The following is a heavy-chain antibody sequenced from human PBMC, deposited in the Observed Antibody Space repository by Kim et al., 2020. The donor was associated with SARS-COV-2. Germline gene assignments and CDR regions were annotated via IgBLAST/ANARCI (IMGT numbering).Heavy chain of an antibody. CDR3: ARDNLYFDY. Sequence: SEKYYVDSVKGRFTISRDNAKNSLYLQMNSLRAEDTAVYYCARDNLYFDYWGQGTLVTVSS. V-gene: IGHV3-7*01. J-gene: IGHJ4*02. CDR2: SEK.